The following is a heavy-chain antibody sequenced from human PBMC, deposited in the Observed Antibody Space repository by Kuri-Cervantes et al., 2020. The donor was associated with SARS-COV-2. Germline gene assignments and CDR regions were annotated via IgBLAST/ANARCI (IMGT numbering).Heavy chain of an antibody. V-gene: IGHV3-30*02. CDR3: TTDLGQTVGATYYYYYMDV. CDR2: IRYDGSNK. Sequence: GESLKISCAASVFTVSSNYMSWVRQAPGKGLEWVAFIRYDGSNKYYADSVKGRFTISRDNSKSTLYLQMNSLKTEDTAVYYCTTDLGQTVGATYYYYYMDVWGKGTTVTVSS. D-gene: IGHD1-26*01. J-gene: IGHJ6*03. CDR1: VFTVSSNY.